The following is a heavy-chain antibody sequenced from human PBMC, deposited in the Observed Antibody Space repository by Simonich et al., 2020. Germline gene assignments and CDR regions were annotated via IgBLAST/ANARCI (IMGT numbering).Heavy chain of an antibody. Sequence: QVQLVESGGGVVQPGRSLRLSCAASGFTFSSYAMHWVRQAPGKGLEWVEVISYDGSNKYYADSVKGRFTISRDNSKNTLYLQMNSLRAEDTAVYYCARDHDYGDYYFDYWGQGTLVTVSS. J-gene: IGHJ4*02. CDR2: ISYDGSNK. CDR1: GFTFSSYA. CDR3: ARDHDYGDYYFDY. V-gene: IGHV3-30*07. D-gene: IGHD4-17*01.